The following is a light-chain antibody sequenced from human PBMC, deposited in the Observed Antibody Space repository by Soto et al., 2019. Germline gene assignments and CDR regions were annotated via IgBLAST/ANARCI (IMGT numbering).Light chain of an antibody. V-gene: IGKV3-15*01. J-gene: IGKJ5*01. CDR2: GAS. CDR1: QSVSSN. Sequence: EIVMTQSPATLSVSPGERATLSCRASQSVSSNLAWYQQKPGQAPRLLIYGASTRATGIPARFSGSGSGTEFTLTIRSLQSEDFAVSYCQQYSNCPPLTFGQGTRLEIK. CDR3: QQYSNCPPLT.